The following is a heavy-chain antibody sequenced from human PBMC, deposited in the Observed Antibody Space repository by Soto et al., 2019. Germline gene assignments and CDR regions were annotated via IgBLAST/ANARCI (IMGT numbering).Heavy chain of an antibody. J-gene: IGHJ6*03. V-gene: IGHV4-39*01. D-gene: IGHD3-9*01. CDR3: ARHGFDWLSYYYMDV. CDR2: IYYSGST. CDR1: GGSISSSSYY. Sequence: QLQLQESGPGLVKPSETLSLTCTVSGGSISSSSYYWGWIRQPPGKGLEWIGSIYYSGSTDYNPSIKSRVTIAVDTSKNQFSLKLSSVTAADTAVYYCARHGFDWLSYYYMDVWGKGTTVTVSS.